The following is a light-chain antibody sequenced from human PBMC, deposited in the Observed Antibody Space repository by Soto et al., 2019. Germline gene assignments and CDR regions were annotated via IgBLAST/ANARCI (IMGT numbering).Light chain of an antibody. CDR2: DAS. Sequence: AIQLTQSPSSLSASVGDRVTITCRASQGISSALAWYQQKPGKAPKLLIYDASSLESGVPSRFSGSGSGTDFTLTISSLQPEDFATYYCQQFNSYTHTFGQGTRLEIK. J-gene: IGKJ5*01. CDR1: QGISSA. CDR3: QQFNSYTHT. V-gene: IGKV1-13*02.